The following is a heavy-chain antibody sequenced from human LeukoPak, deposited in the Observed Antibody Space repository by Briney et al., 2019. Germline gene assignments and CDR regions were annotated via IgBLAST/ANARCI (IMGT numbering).Heavy chain of an antibody. CDR2: IYYSGST. V-gene: IGHV4-59*01. D-gene: IGHD5-18*01. J-gene: IGHJ4*02. CDR1: GGSISSYY. Sequence: PSETLSLTCTVSGGSISSYYWSWIRQPPGKGLEWIGYIYYSGSTNYNPSLKSRVTISVDTSKNQFSLKLSSVTAADTAVYYCARGGYSYGLDYWGQGTLVTVSS. CDR3: ARGGYSYGLDY.